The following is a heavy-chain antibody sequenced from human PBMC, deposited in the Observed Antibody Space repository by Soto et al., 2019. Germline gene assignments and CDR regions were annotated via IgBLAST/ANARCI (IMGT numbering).Heavy chain of an antibody. CDR2: TSYDGSNK. CDR1: GFTFSSYA. D-gene: IGHD3-9*01. Sequence: GGSLRLSCVASGFTFSSYALHWVRQAPGKGLEWVAVTSYDGSNKYYADSVEGRFTTSRDNSKNTLYLQTSSLTTEDTAMYYCARDWETSATGLIDSWGQGTLVTVS. J-gene: IGHJ4*02. V-gene: IGHV3-30-3*01. CDR3: ARDWETSATGLIDS.